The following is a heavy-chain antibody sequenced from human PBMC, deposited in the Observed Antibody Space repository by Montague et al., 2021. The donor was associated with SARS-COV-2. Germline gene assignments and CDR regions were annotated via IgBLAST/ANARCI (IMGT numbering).Heavy chain of an antibody. CDR1: GFTVTNNY. CDR2: ISSGGNT. Sequence: SLRLSCAASGFTVTNNYMSWVRQAPGQGLEWVSAISSGGNTYYADSAKSRFTISRDDSKNTLHHQMNSLRAADTAAYYCARYYCSGVISYEVYGMDIWGQGTTVTVSS. V-gene: IGHV3-53*01. J-gene: IGHJ6*02. CDR3: ARYYCSGVISYEVYGMDI. D-gene: IGHD2-15*01.